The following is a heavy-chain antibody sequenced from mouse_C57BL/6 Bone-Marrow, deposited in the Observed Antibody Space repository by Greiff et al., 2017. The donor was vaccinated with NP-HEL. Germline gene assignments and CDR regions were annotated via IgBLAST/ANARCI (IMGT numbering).Heavy chain of an antibody. CDR2: IYPGSGST. CDR1: GYTFTSYW. V-gene: IGHV1-55*01. Sequence: VQLQQPGAELVKPGASVKMSCKASGYTFTSYWITWVKQRPGQGLEWIGDIYPGSGSTTYNEKFKSKATLTVDTSSSTAYMQLSSLTSEDSAVYYCARGIYYYGRSLAYWGQGTLVTVSA. J-gene: IGHJ3*01. CDR3: ARGIYYYGRSLAY. D-gene: IGHD1-1*01.